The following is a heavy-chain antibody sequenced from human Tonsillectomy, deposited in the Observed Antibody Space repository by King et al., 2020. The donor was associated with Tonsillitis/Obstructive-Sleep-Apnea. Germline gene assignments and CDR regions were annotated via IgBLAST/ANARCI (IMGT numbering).Heavy chain of an antibody. Sequence: VQLVESGGGLVKPGGSLRLSCAASGLYFSDYYISWIRQATGKGLEWVSYISGSGTYTNYADSVKGRFTISRDNAKRSVYLQKNSLRAEDTAVYYCTRDLRSTGRGGSFDYWGQGTLVTVSS. CDR2: ISGSGTYT. CDR1: GLYFSDYY. J-gene: IGHJ4*02. D-gene: IGHD6-19*01. CDR3: TRDLRSTGRGGSFDY. V-gene: IGHV3-11*06.